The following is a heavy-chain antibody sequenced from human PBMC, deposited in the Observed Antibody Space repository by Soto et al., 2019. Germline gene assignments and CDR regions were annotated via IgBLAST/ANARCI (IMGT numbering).Heavy chain of an antibody. CDR3: ARDLGYCRSGTCYREWFDP. J-gene: IGHJ5*02. CDR1: GYTFTTHG. CDR2: VRGDNGHT. D-gene: IGHD2-15*01. Sequence: QVQLVQSGAEVKQPGASVKVSCKASGYTFTTHGISWVRQVPGQGLEWMGWVRGDNGHTNYAQSLQGRVTMTTDTSTNTAYMELRSLRSDDTAVYYWARDLGYCRSGTCYREWFDPWGQGTLVTVSS. V-gene: IGHV1-18*01.